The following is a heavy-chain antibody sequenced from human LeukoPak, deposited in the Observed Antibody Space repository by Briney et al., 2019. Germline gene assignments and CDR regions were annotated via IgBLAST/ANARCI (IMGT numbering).Heavy chain of an antibody. CDR1: GGTFSIYA. J-gene: IGHJ4*02. CDR3: ARDRADSSGYYYRFDY. D-gene: IGHD3-22*01. Sequence: GASVKVSCKASGGTFSIYAISWVRQAPGQGLEWMGGIIPIFGTANYAQKSQGRVTITTDESTSTAYMELSSLRSEDTAVYYCARDRADSSGYYYRFDYWGQGTLVTVSS. CDR2: IIPIFGTA. V-gene: IGHV1-69*05.